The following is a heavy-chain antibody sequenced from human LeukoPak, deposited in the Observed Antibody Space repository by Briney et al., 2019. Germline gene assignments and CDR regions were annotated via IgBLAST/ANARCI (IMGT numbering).Heavy chain of an antibody. Sequence: PSQTLSLTCTVSGGSISSGSYYWSWIRQPAGKGLEWIGRIYTSGSTNYNPSLKSRVTISVDTSKNQFSLKLSSVTAADTAVYYCARDRAEWQYYFDTSGDYYVGDSFDIWGQGTMVTVSS. D-gene: IGHD3-22*01. CDR1: GGSISSGSYY. CDR2: IYTSGST. V-gene: IGHV4-61*02. J-gene: IGHJ3*02. CDR3: ARDRAEWQYYFDTSGDYYVGDSFDI.